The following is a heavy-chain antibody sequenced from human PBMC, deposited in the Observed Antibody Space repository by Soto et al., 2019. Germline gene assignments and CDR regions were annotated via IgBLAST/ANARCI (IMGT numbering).Heavy chain of an antibody. Sequence: ASVKASGKACGYSFTSYGISWVRQAPGQGLEWMGWISAYNGNTNYAQKLQGRVTMTTDTSTSTAYMELRSLRSDDTAVYYCARDSFAASVDYWGQGTLVTVSS. V-gene: IGHV1-18*01. J-gene: IGHJ4*02. D-gene: IGHD6-25*01. CDR3: ARDSFAASVDY. CDR1: GYSFTSYG. CDR2: ISAYNGNT.